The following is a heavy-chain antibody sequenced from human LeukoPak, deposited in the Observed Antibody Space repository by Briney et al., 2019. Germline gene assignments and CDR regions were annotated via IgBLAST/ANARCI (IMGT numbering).Heavy chain of an antibody. V-gene: IGHV3-30*02. J-gene: IGHJ4*02. D-gene: IGHD3-22*01. Sequence: QPGGSLRLSCAASGFTFSSYGMHWVRQAPGKGLEWVAFIRYDGSNKYYADSVKGRFTISRDNSKNTLYLQMNSLRAEDTAVYYCARGPYYYDKGPPEDYWGQGTLVTVSS. CDR3: ARGPYYYDKGPPEDY. CDR1: GFTFSSYG. CDR2: IRYDGSNK.